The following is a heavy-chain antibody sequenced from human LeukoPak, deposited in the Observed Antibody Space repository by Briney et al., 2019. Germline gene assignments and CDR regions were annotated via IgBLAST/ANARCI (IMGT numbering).Heavy chain of an antibody. J-gene: IGHJ4*02. CDR2: TYYSGST. Sequence: ASETLSLTCSVSRGSVSSSHYYWSWIRQPPGKGLEWIGYTYYSGSTSHNPSLKSRVTISLDTSKNQFSLKLSSVTAADTAVYYCARASFWSGYPFDFWGQGTLVTVSS. V-gene: IGHV4-61*01. CDR3: ARASFWSGYPFDF. CDR1: RGSVSSSHYY. D-gene: IGHD3-3*01.